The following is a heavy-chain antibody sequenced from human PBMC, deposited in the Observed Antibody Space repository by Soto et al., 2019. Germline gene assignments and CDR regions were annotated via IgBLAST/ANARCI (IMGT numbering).Heavy chain of an antibody. CDR2: ISSSSSTR. D-gene: IGHD5-12*01. Sequence: EVRLVESGGGLVQPGGSLRLSCAASGFSFSTFRMSWVRQAPGKGLEWVSHISSSSSTRYYADSVEGRFTISRNNAENSLYLHMNSLRDEDTAVYYCARDGDGYNSAFEFWGQGTLVTVSS. CDR3: ARDGDGYNSAFEF. CDR1: GFSFSTFR. V-gene: IGHV3-48*02. J-gene: IGHJ4*02.